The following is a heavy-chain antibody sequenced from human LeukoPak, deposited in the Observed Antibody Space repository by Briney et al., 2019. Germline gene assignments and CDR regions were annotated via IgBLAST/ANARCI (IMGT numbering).Heavy chain of an antibody. CDR3: ARAGSGILFTAFDI. Sequence: SETLSLTCTVSGGSISSSSYYWGWIRQPPGKGLEWIGSIYYSGSTNYNPSLKSRVTISVDTSKNQFSLKLSSVTAADTAVYYCARAGSGILFTAFDIWGQGTMVTVSS. CDR2: IYYSGST. CDR1: GGSISSSSYY. V-gene: IGHV4-39*07. J-gene: IGHJ3*02. D-gene: IGHD6-25*01.